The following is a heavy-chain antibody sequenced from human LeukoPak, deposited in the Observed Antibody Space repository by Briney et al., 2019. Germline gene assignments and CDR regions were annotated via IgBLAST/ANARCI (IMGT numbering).Heavy chain of an antibody. CDR2: IYYSGST. CDR1: GGSISSYY. Sequence: SETLSLTCTVSGGSISSYYWSWIRQPPGKGLEWIGYIYYSGSTNYNPSLKSRVTISVDTSKNQFSLKLSSVTAADTAVYYCARHLPPGTTYSTWGQGTLVTVSS. D-gene: IGHD1-7*01. J-gene: IGHJ5*02. V-gene: IGHV4-59*08. CDR3: ARHLPPGTTYST.